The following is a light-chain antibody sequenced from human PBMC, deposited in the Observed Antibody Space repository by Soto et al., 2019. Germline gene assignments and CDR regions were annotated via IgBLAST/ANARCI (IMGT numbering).Light chain of an antibody. Sequence: DIQMTQSPSSLSASVGDRVTITCQASQDISNYLNWYQQKPGKAPKLLIYDASNLETGVPSRFSGSGSGTDFTFTISSLQPEDIATYYCQQYDNRPSITFGQGTRLEI. CDR1: QDISNY. CDR3: QQYDNRPSIT. V-gene: IGKV1-33*01. CDR2: DAS. J-gene: IGKJ5*01.